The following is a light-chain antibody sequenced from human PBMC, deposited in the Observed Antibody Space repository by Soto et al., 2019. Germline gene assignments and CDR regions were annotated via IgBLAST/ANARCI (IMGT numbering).Light chain of an antibody. Sequence: QSALTQPASVSGSPGQSITISCTGTSSDVGSYNLVSWYQQHPGKAPKLMIYEVNKRPSGVSNRFSGSKSGSTASLTISGLQAEDEADYYCCSYARSSTLYVFGSGTKLTVL. CDR1: SSDVGSYNL. CDR3: CSYARSSTLYV. CDR2: EVN. V-gene: IGLV2-23*02. J-gene: IGLJ1*01.